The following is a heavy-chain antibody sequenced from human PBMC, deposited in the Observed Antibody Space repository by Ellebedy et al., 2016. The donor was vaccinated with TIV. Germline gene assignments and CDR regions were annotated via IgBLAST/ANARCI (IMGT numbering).Heavy chain of an antibody. J-gene: IGHJ4*02. Sequence: GESLKISCVASGFTFTTHAMAWVRQAPGKGLEWLSAIGPRSDYTFYADSVKGRFPVSRDNSRNTLYLQMYSLRAEDTALYYCAKELVSRDSLTFDYWGLGTLVTVSS. CDR1: GFTFTTHA. CDR2: IGPRSDYT. D-gene: IGHD3-9*01. CDR3: AKELVSRDSLTFDY. V-gene: IGHV3-23*01.